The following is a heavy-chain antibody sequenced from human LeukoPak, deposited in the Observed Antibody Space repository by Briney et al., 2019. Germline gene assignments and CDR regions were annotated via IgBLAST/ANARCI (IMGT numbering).Heavy chain of an antibody. CDR3: ARDRGELYDY. V-gene: IGHV4-4*07. CDR1: GASVSSSY. J-gene: IGHJ4*02. D-gene: IGHD3-10*01. Sequence: SSETLSLTCTVSGASVSSSYWSWIRQPAGKGLEWIGRISTSGSTNCNPSLKSRVTMSVATSENQLSLKVSSVTAADTAVYYCARDRGELYDYWGQGALVTVSS. CDR2: ISTSGST.